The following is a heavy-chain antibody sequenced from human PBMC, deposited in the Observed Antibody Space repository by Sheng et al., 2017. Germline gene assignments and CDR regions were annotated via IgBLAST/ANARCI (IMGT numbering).Heavy chain of an antibody. CDR2: IYHSGST. CDR1: GYSISSGYY. D-gene: IGHD2-2*01. Sequence: QVQLQESGPGLVKPSETLSLTCAVSGYSISSGYYWGWIRQPPGKGLEWIGSIYHSGSTYYNPSLKSRVTISVDTSKNQFSLKLSSVTAADTAVYYCVRDPRNQLLSYMGGMDVWGQGTTVTVSS. V-gene: IGHV4-38-2*02. J-gene: IGHJ6*02. CDR3: VRDPRNQLLSYMGGMDV.